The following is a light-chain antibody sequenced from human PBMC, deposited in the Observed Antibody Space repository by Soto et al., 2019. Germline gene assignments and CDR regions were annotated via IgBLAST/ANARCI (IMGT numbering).Light chain of an antibody. CDR2: QAS. J-gene: IGKJ1*01. V-gene: IGKV1-5*03. CDR1: QTISSW. CDR3: QQYSTYQWT. Sequence: DIQMTQSSSTLSASVGDRVTITCRASQTISSWLAWYQQKPGKAPNLLIYQASRLESGVPSRFSGAGFGTEFTLTISRLQPDDFATYYCQQYSTYQWTFGQGTKVEIK.